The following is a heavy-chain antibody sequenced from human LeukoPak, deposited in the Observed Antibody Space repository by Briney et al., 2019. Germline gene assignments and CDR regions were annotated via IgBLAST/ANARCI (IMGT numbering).Heavy chain of an antibody. D-gene: IGHD3-10*01. CDR2: ISAYNGNT. V-gene: IGHV1-18*04. Sequence: ASVKVSCKASGYTFTSYGISWVRQAPGQGLEWMGWISAYNGNTNYAQKLQGRVTMTTDTPTSTAYMELRSLRSDDTAVYYCARDLDKIMVRGVIIIEPYYYGMDVWGKGTTVTVSS. CDR3: ARDLDKIMVRGVIIIEPYYYGMDV. J-gene: IGHJ6*04. CDR1: GYTFTSYG.